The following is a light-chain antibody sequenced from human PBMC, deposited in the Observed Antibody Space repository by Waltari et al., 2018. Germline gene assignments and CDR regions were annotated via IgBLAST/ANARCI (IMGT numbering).Light chain of an antibody. CDR3: QQYNSYSGT. CDR1: QSISSW. CDR2: KAS. J-gene: IGKJ1*01. Sequence: DIQMTQSPSTLSASEGDRVTITCRASQSISSWLAWYQQKPGKAPKVLIYKASSLESGVPSRFSGSGSGTEFTLTISSLQPDDFATYYCQQYNSYSGTFGQGTKVEIK. V-gene: IGKV1-5*03.